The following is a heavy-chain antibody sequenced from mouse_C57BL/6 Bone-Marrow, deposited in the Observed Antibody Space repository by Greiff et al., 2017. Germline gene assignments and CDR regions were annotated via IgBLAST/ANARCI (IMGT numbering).Heavy chain of an antibody. D-gene: IGHD1-1*01. J-gene: IGHJ3*01. CDR2: IYPGSGST. CDR1: GYTFTSYW. CDR3: AREGVYYYGSSLFAY. Sequence: QVQLQQPGAELVKPGASVKMSCKASGYTFTSYWITWVKQRPGQGLEWIGDIYPGSGSTNYNEKFKSKATLTVDTSSSTAYMQLSSLTSEDSAVLYCAREGVYYYGSSLFAYWGQGTLVT. V-gene: IGHV1-55*01.